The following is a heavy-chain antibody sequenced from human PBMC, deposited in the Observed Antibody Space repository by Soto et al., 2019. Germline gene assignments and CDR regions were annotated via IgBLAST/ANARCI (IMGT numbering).Heavy chain of an antibody. V-gene: IGHV4-34*01. Sequence: LSLTCAVYGGSVSVYYWGWVRQPPGKGLEWLGEVSHSGSPKYNPPLKSRVIMSIDTSKNQFSLNLTSVTAADTAVYYCARDRKKTYFYNYGLDVWGQGTAVTVSS. CDR3: ARDRKKTYFYNYGLDV. CDR1: GGSVSVYY. J-gene: IGHJ6*02. CDR2: VSHSGSP.